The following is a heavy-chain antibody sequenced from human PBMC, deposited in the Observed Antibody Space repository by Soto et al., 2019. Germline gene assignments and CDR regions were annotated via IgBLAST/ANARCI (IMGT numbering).Heavy chain of an antibody. CDR3: ARGSGDFWSGYQYYFDY. Sequence: ASVKVSCKASGYTFTSYAMHWVRQAPGQRLEWMGRINAGNGNTKYSQKFQGRVTITRDTSASTAYMELSSLRSEDTAVYYCARGSGDFWSGYQYYFDYWGQGTLVTVSS. V-gene: IGHV1-3*01. CDR2: INAGNGNT. D-gene: IGHD3-3*01. J-gene: IGHJ4*02. CDR1: GYTFTSYA.